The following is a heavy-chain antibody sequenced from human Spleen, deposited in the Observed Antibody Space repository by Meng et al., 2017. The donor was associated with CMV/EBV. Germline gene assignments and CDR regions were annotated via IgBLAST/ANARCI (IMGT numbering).Heavy chain of an antibody. J-gene: IGHJ6*02. CDR2: IYSSGNT. CDR1: GGSTRSHY. Sequence: GSLRLSCTVSGGSTRSHYWNWIRQPPGKGLEWIGYIYSSGNTNYNPSLKSRVTIAMDTSRKQFSLTLRSATAVDTAVYYCAREGWGGNYDYFGMDVWGQGTTVTVSS. D-gene: IGHD1-26*01. V-gene: IGHV4-59*11. CDR3: AREGWGGNYDYFGMDV.